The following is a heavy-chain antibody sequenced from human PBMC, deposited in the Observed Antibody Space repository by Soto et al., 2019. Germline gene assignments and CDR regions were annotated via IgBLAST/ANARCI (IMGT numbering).Heavy chain of an antibody. CDR1: GGTFNTYT. D-gene: IGHD1-26*01. V-gene: IGHV1-69*06. CDR3: ASWRSYSGSYCFDY. CDR2: IVPMYDSG. Sequence: QVQLVQSGAEVKKPGASVKVSCEASGGTFNTYTINWVRQAPGRGLEWVGQIVPMYDSGNYAENFQGRVTITPAKATKTAYMELTSLRSEDTALYFCASWRSYSGSYCFDYWGQGTLVTVSS. J-gene: IGHJ4*02.